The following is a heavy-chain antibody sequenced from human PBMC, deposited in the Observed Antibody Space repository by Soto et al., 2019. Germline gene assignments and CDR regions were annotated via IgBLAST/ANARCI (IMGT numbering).Heavy chain of an antibody. CDR2: IYYSGNT. Sequence: SETLSLTCTVSGGSISSGGYYWSWIRQHPGKGLEWIGYIYYSGNTYYNPSLKSRVIISLDTSKNQFSLKLSTVTAADTAVYHCARVPSAIANWFDPWGQGTLVTVSS. V-gene: IGHV4-31*03. D-gene: IGHD2-2*01. J-gene: IGHJ5*02. CDR1: GGSISSGGYY. CDR3: ARVPSAIANWFDP.